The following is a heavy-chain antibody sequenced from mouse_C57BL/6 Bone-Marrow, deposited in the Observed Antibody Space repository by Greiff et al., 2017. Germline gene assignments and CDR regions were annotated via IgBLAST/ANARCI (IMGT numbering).Heavy chain of an antibody. J-gene: IGHJ2*01. CDR3: AGDWDYFDY. CDR1: GYAFSTYW. Sequence: VMLVESGAELVKPGASVKISCKVSGYAFSTYWMNWVKQRPGKGLEWIGRIYPGDGDTNYNGKFKGKATLTADKSSSTAYMQLSSLTSEDSAVYFCAGDWDYFDYWGQGTTLTVSS. CDR2: IYPGDGDT. D-gene: IGHD4-1*01. V-gene: IGHV1-80*01.